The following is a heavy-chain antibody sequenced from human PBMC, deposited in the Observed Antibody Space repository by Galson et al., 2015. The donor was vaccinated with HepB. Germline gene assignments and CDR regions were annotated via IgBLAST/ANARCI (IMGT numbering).Heavy chain of an antibody. V-gene: IGHV1-69*06. CDR2: IIPIFGTA. CDR3: ASPSSSWWSYYYYYGMDV. D-gene: IGHD6-13*01. Sequence: SVKVSCKASGGTFSSYAISWVRQAPGQGLEWMGGIIPIFGTANYAQKFQGRVTITADKSTSTAYMELSSLRSEDTAVYYCASPSSSWWSYYYYYGMDVWGQGTTVTVSS. J-gene: IGHJ6*02. CDR1: GGTFSSYA.